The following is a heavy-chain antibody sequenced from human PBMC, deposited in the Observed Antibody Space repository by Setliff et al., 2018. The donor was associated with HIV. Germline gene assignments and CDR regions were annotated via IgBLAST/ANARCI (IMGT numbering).Heavy chain of an antibody. CDR1: GFTFSSYA. CDR2: ISGTGGTT. J-gene: IGHJ6*03. V-gene: IGHV3-23*01. D-gene: IGHD2-2*03. CDR3: AKSGHCGSPTCRYFYYYMDV. Sequence: PSETLRLSCAASGFTFSSYAMSWVRQAPGKGLEWVSSISGTGGTTYYTGSVKGRFTITRDNSENTLYLQMSTLRAEDTAVYYCAKSGHCGSPTCRYFYYYMDVWGKGTTVTVSS.